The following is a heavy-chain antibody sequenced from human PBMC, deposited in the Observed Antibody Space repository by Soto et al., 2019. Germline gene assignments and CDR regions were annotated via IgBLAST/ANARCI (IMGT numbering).Heavy chain of an antibody. CDR2: IYYSGST. J-gene: IGHJ6*02. CDR1: GGSISSGDYY. CDR3: ARDQSVLRFLEWSRGRYYYGMDV. V-gene: IGHV4-30-4*01. D-gene: IGHD3-3*01. Sequence: SETLSLTCTVSGGSISSGDYYWSWIRQPPGKGLEWIGYIYYSGSTYYNPSLKSRVTISVDTSKNQFSLKLSSVTAADTAVYYCARDQSVLRFLEWSRGRYYYGMDVWGQGTTVTVSS.